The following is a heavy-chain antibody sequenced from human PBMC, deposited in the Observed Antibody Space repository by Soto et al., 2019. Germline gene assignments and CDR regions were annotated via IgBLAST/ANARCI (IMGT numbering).Heavy chain of an antibody. CDR1: GFTFSSYS. CDR3: ARDAHAYCGGDCYPEYFQH. CDR2: ISSSSSTI. V-gene: IGHV3-48*02. D-gene: IGHD2-21*02. Sequence: EVQLVESGGGLVQPGGSLRLSCAASGFTFSSYSMNWVRQAPGKGLEWVSYISSSSSTIYYADSVKGRFTISRDNAKNSLYLQMNSLRDEDTAVYYCARDAHAYCGGDCYPEYFQHWGQGTLVTVSS. J-gene: IGHJ1*01.